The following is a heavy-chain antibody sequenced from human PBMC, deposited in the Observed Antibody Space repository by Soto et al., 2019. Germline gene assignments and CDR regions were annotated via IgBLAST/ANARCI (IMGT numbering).Heavy chain of an antibody. CDR3: AREMAGYCSGGSCPSGGFEI. CDR1: GYTFTSYY. J-gene: IGHJ3*02. D-gene: IGHD2-15*01. CDR2: INPSGGST. Sequence: ASVKVSCKASGYTFTSYYMHWVRQAPGQGLEWMGIINPSGGSTSYAQKFQGRVTMTRDTSTSTVYMELSSLRSEDTAVYYCAREMAGYCSGGSCPSGGFEIWGQGTMVTVSS. V-gene: IGHV1-46*01.